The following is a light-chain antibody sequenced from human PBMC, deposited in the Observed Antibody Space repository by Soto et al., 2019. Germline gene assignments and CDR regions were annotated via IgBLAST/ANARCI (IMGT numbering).Light chain of an antibody. CDR2: GPS. CDR1: QSVSSSY. V-gene: IGKV3-15*01. CDR3: QQYNNWPLT. Sequence: EIVLTQSPGTLSLSPGERATLSCRASQSVSSSYLAWYQQKPGQAPRLLIYGPSTRATGIPARFSGSGSGTEFTLTISSLQSEDFAVYYCQQYNNWPLTFXGGTKVDIK. J-gene: IGKJ4*01.